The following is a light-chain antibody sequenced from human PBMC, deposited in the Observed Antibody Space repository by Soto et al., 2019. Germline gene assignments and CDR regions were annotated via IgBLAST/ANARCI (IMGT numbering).Light chain of an antibody. CDR1: SSDVGGYNY. V-gene: IGLV2-14*01. Sequence: QSVLTHPASVSGSPGQSITISCTGTSSDVGGYNYVSWYQQHPGKAPKLMIYEVSNRPSGVSNRFSGSKSGNTASLTISGLQAEDEADYYCSSYTSSSTLFGTGTKV. J-gene: IGLJ1*01. CDR2: EVS. CDR3: SSYTSSSTL.